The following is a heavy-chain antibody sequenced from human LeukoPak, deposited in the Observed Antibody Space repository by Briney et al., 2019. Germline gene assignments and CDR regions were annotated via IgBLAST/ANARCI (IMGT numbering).Heavy chain of an antibody. V-gene: IGHV4-39*07. CDR2: IYYSGST. Sequence: PSETLSLTCTVSGGSISSSSYYWGWIRQPPGKGLEWIGSIYYSGSTYYNPSLKSRVTISVDTSKNQFSLKLSSVTAADTAVYYCARATGYYDFWSGYLNWFDPWGQGTLVTVSS. CDR1: GGSISSSSYY. J-gene: IGHJ5*02. D-gene: IGHD3-3*01. CDR3: ARATGYYDFWSGYLNWFDP.